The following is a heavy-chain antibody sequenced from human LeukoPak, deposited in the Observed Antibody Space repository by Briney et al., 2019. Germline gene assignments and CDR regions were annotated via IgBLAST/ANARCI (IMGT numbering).Heavy chain of an antibody. CDR2: FSAYTGNT. D-gene: IGHD3-16*02. Sequence: ASVKVSCKASGYTFTSYGISWVRQAPGQGLEWMGWFSAYTGNTNYAQNLQGRVTMTTDTSTSTAYMELRSLRSDDTAVYYCARNRGAITFGGVIPNYYGMDVWGQGTTVTVSS. J-gene: IGHJ6*02. V-gene: IGHV1-18*01. CDR1: GYTFTSYG. CDR3: ARNRGAITFGGVIPNYYGMDV.